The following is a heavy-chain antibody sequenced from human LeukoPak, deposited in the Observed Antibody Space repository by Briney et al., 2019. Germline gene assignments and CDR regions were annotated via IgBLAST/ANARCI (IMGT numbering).Heavy chain of an antibody. D-gene: IGHD6-13*01. CDR1: GFTFSSCW. J-gene: IGHJ4*02. CDR2: IKEDGSGK. Sequence: GGSLRLSCAASGFTFSSCWMSWVRQAPGKGLEWVANIKEDGSGKYYVDSVKGRFTISRDNAKNSLYLQMNSLRAEDTAVYYCARDLFAAAAGTKDWGQGTLVTVSS. CDR3: ARDLFAAAAGTKD. V-gene: IGHV3-7*01.